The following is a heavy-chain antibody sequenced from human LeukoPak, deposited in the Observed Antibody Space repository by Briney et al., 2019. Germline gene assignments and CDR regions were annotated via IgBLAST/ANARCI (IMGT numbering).Heavy chain of an antibody. CDR3: ARGSFWRRITGTTRSPLTY. D-gene: IGHD1-20*01. V-gene: IGHV3-21*01. J-gene: IGHJ4*02. Sequence: GGSLRLSCTASGFTFSSYSMNWVRQAPGKGLEWVSSISTSSSYIYYADSVKGRFTISRDNAKNSLYLQMNSLRAEDTAVYYCARGSFWRRITGTTRSPLTYWGQGTLVTVSS. CDR1: GFTFSSYS. CDR2: ISTSSSYI.